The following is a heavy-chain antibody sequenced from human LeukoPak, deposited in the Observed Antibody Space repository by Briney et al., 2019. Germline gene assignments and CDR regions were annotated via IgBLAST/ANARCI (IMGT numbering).Heavy chain of an antibody. Sequence: GHSLKISRKRSGHTFTSYWIGSVRQMPGKGRECMGIIYLGDSDTRYSPSFQGQVTISADTSISTAYLQWSSLKASDTPVDYSARLSDYYDSSGYSYYFDYWGQGTLVTVSS. D-gene: IGHD3-22*01. CDR3: ARLSDYYDSSGYSYYFDY. CDR1: GHTFTSYW. J-gene: IGHJ4*02. CDR2: IYLGDSDT. V-gene: IGHV5-51*03.